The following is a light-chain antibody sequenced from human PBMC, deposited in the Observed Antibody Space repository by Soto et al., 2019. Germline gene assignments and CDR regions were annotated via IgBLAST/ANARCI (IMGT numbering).Light chain of an antibody. J-gene: IGLJ3*02. V-gene: IGLV2-8*01. Sequence: QSALTQPPSASGSPGQSVTISCTGTSSDVGAYKYVSWYQQYPGKAPKLMIYEVSKRPSGVPDRFSGSTSGNTASLTVSGLQAEDEADYYCTSYAGSNIWVFGGGTQLTVL. CDR1: SSDVGAYKY. CDR2: EVS. CDR3: TSYAGSNIWV.